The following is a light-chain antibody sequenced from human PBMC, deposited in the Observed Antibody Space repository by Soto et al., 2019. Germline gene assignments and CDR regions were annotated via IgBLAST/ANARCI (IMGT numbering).Light chain of an antibody. CDR1: QTVRNNY. J-gene: IGKJ2*01. V-gene: IGKV3-20*01. CDR2: DAS. Sequence: EFVLTQSPGTLSLSPGERATLSCRASQTVRNNYLAWYQQKPGQAPRLLIYDASSRATGIPDRFSGGGSGTDFTLTISSVQAEDVAVYYCQQFYNTPPYTFGQGTRLEIK. CDR3: QQFYNTPPYT.